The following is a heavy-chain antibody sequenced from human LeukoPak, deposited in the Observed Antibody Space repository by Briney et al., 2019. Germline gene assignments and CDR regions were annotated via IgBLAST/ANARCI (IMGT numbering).Heavy chain of an antibody. D-gene: IGHD3-9*01. J-gene: IGHJ5*02. Sequence: SETLSLTCTVSGGSISSSSYYWGWIRQPPGKGLEWIGSICYSGSTYYNPSLKSRVTISVDTSKNQFSLKLSSVTAADTAVYYCARRLYYDILTGYRISNWFDPWGQGTLVTVSS. CDR3: ARRLYYDILTGYRISNWFDP. V-gene: IGHV4-39*01. CDR2: ICYSGST. CDR1: GGSISSSSYY.